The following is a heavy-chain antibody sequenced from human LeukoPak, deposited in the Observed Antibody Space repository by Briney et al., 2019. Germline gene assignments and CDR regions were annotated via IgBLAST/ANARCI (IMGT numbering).Heavy chain of an antibody. Sequence: PGGSLRLSCAASGFTFDDYAMHWVRQAPGKGLEWVSGISWNSGSIGYADSVKGRFTISRDNAKNSLYLQMNSLRAEDTALYYCAKDIKMTAAGLIDYWGRGTLVTVSS. V-gene: IGHV3-9*01. CDR3: AKDIKMTAAGLIDY. CDR1: GFTFDDYA. CDR2: ISWNSGSI. J-gene: IGHJ4*02. D-gene: IGHD6-13*01.